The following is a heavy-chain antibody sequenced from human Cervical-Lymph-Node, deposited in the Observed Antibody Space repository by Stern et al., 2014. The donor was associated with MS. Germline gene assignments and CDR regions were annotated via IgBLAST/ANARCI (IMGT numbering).Heavy chain of an antibody. Sequence: EVKLLESEGTLVQPGGSLRLSCAASGFTFSSYAMSWVRQAPGKGLEWVSVISGSYGSTFYADSVKGRFTISRDNSKNTLFLQMNSLRAEDTAVYYCAKVYGSGPFDYWGQGTLVTVSS. CDR3: AKVYGSGPFDY. CDR2: ISGSYGST. CDR1: GFTFSSYA. V-gene: IGHV3-23*01. J-gene: IGHJ4*02. D-gene: IGHD6-19*01.